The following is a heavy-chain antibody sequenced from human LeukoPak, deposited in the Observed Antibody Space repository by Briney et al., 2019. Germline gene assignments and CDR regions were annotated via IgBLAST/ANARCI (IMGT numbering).Heavy chain of an antibody. J-gene: IGHJ4*02. CDR1: XXXXXX. V-gene: IGHV1-2*02. D-gene: IGHD6-19*01. CDR2: INPNSGGT. Sequence: XXXXXXMHWVRQAPGQGLEWMGWINPNSGGTNYAQKFQGRVTMTRDTSISTAYMELSRLRSDDTAVYYCARARDLAVAGTSLDYWGQGTLVTVSS. CDR3: ARARDLAVAGTSLDY.